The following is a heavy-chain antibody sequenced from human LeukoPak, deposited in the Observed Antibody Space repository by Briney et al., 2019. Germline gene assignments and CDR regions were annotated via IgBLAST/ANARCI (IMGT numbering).Heavy chain of an antibody. CDR1: GFTFSSYA. D-gene: IGHD3-10*01. CDR2: ISATGGST. Sequence: GGSLRLSCAASGFTFSSYAMSWVRQAPGKGLQWVSSISATGGSTYYADSVKGRSTVSRDNSKNTLYLQMNSLRAEDTAVYYCASSTMVRGVVDYWGQGTLVTVSS. J-gene: IGHJ4*02. V-gene: IGHV3-23*01. CDR3: ASSTMVRGVVDY.